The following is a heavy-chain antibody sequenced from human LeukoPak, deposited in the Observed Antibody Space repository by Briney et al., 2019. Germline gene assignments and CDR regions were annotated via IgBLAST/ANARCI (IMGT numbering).Heavy chain of an antibody. D-gene: IGHD2-2*01. J-gene: IGHJ6*03. V-gene: IGHV3-9*01. Sequence: PGRSLRLSCEASGFSLGDYAMHWVRQIPGKGLEWVSGITWDSGTIDYAGSVRGRFTISRDNAKNSLYLQMNTLRPEDTAIYYCAKGKGIASLWYMDVWGRGTTVIVSS. CDR2: ITWDSGTI. CDR1: GFSLGDYA. CDR3: AKGKGIASLWYMDV.